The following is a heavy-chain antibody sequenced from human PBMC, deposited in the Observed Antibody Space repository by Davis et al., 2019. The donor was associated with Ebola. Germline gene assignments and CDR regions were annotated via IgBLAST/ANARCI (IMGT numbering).Heavy chain of an antibody. Sequence: MPSETLSLTCAVYGGSFSGYYWSWIRQPPGKGLEWIGEINHSGSTNYNPSLKSRVTISVDTSKNQFSLKLSSVTAADTAVYYCARGSRGYSYGSRYYYYNYGMDVWGQGTTVTVSS. V-gene: IGHV4-34*01. J-gene: IGHJ6*02. CDR3: ARGSRGYSYGSRYYYYNYGMDV. CDR2: INHSGST. CDR1: GGSFSGYY. D-gene: IGHD5-18*01.